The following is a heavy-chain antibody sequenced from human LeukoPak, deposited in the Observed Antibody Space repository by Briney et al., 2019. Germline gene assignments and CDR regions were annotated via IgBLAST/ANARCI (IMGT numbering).Heavy chain of an antibody. CDR3: ARDDGAYYQHSIDV. CDR2: ISSSGSSV. J-gene: IGHJ6*03. CDR1: GFNYNNHE. Sequence: GGSLRLSSAASGFNYNNHEMNWVRQAPGKGLEWVAYISSSGSSVYYADSVRGRFTISRDNARNSLYLQMNSLRVEDTAVYYCARDDGAYYQHSIDVWGKGTTVTVSS. V-gene: IGHV3-48*03. D-gene: IGHD3-16*01.